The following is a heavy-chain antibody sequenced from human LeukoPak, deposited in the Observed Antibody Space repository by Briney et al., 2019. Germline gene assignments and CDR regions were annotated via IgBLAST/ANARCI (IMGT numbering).Heavy chain of an antibody. CDR3: AKDWSSGYYYFDY. D-gene: IGHD3-22*01. CDR1: GFTFSNYA. J-gene: IGHJ4*02. Sequence: PGGSLRLSCAASGFTFSNYAMSWVRQAPGKGLEWVSVISGSGGNTYYADSVKGRFTISRDNSKNTLYLQMKSLRAEDTAVYYYAKDWSSGYYYFDYWGQGTLVTVSS. V-gene: IGHV3-23*01. CDR2: ISGSGGNT.